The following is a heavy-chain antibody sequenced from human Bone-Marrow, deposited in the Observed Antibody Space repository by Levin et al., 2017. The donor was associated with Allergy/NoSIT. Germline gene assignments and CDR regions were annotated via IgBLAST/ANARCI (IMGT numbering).Heavy chain of an antibody. CDR1: GYNFTSHA. J-gene: IGHJ6*03. CDR3: ARDRLRYGDYPMDV. V-gene: IGHV1-18*01. Sequence: ASVKVSCKTSGYNFTSHALSWVRQAPGQGLEWMGWINAYNGYTNFAQKFQGSVTMTRDTSSTTAYMELRSLRSDDTAVYYCARDRLRYGDYPMDVWGKGTTVTVSS. CDR2: INAYNGYT. D-gene: IGHD4-17*01.